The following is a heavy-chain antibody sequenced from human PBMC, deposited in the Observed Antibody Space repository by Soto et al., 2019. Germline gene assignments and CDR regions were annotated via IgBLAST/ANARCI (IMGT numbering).Heavy chain of an antibody. J-gene: IGHJ4*02. V-gene: IGHV1-3*01. CDR2: INAGNGNT. Sequence: QVQLVQSGAEVKKPGASVKVSCKASGYTFTSYAMHWVRQAPGQRLEWMGWINAGNGNTKYSQKFQGRVTITRDTSASTAYMELSSLRSEDTAVYYCARAGDDCSTPTCYIIDYWGQGTLVTGSS. CDR3: ARAGDDCSTPTCYIIDY. CDR1: GYTFTSYA. D-gene: IGHD2-2*02.